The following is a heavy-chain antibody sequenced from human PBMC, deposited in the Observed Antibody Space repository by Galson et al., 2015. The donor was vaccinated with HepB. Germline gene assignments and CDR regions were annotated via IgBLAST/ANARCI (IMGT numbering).Heavy chain of an antibody. CDR2: ISYDGSNK. CDR1: GFTFSSYG. J-gene: IGHJ6*02. CDR3: AKDKQWLSYYYYGIDV. D-gene: IGHD6-19*01. Sequence: SLRLSCAASGFTFSSYGMYWVRQAPGKGLEWVAVISYDGSNKYYADSVKGRFTISRDNSKNTLYLQMNSLRAEDTAVYYCAKDKQWLSYYYYGIDVWGQGTTVTVSS. V-gene: IGHV3-30*18.